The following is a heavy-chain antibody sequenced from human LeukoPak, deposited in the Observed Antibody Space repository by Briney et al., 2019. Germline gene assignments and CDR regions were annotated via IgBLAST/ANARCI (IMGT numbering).Heavy chain of an antibody. V-gene: IGHV3-30*03. J-gene: IGHJ4*02. Sequence: PGGSLRLSCAASGFTFSSYGMHWVRQAPGKGLEWVAVISYDGSNKYYADSVKGRFTISRDNSKNTLYLQMNSPRAEDTAVYYCVTTECFGEYADTLTFDYWGQGTLVTVSS. D-gene: IGHD3-10*01. CDR2: ISYDGSNK. CDR3: VTTECFGEYADTLTFDY. CDR1: GFTFSSYG.